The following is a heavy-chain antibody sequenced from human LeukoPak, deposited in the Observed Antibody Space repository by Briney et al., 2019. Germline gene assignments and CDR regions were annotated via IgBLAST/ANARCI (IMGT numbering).Heavy chain of an antibody. D-gene: IGHD3-10*02. J-gene: IGHJ6*04. V-gene: IGHV3-23*01. CDR2: ISGSGGST. CDR1: GFTFSSYA. CDR3: AELGITMIGGV. Sequence: GGSLRLSCAASGFTFSSYAMSWVRQAPGEGLVWVSAISGSGGSTYYADSVKGRFTISRDNSKNTLYLQMNSLRAEDTAVYYCAELGITMIGGVWGKGTTVTISS.